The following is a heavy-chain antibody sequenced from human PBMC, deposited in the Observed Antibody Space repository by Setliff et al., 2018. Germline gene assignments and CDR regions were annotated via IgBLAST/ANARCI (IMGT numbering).Heavy chain of an antibody. Sequence: ASVKVSCKSSGNSFTVFYLHWVRQAPGQGLEWMGWISPHSGDTHYAQKFQSRVRMTRDTSTYAAYLELSDLTSDDTAMYYCARIPYGGKGGYFQHWGQGTLVTVSS. V-gene: IGHV1-2*02. CDR2: ISPHSGDT. J-gene: IGHJ1*01. CDR3: ARIPYGGKGGYFQH. D-gene: IGHD4-17*01. CDR1: GNSFTVFY.